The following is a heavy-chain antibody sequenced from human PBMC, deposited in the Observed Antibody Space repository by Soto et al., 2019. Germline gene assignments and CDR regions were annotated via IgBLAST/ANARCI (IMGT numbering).Heavy chain of an antibody. V-gene: IGHV4-4*07. D-gene: IGHD3-3*01. CDR1: GGSISSYY. J-gene: IGHJ6*02. CDR2: IYTSGST. Sequence: SETLSLTCTVSGGSISSYYWSWIRQPAGKGLEWIGRIYTSGSTNYNPSLKSRVTMSVDTSKNLVSLRMSSVTAADTAVYYCAKWSGYGLDVWGQGTTVTVSS. CDR3: AKWSGYGLDV.